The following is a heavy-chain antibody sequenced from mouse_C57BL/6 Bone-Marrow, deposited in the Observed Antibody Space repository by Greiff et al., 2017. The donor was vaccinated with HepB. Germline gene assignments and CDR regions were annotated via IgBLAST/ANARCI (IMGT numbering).Heavy chain of an antibody. CDR2: IYPGSGST. V-gene: IGHV1-55*01. Sequence: QVQLQQPGAELVKPGASVKMSCKASGYTFTSYWITWVKQRPGQGLEWIGDIYPGSGSTNYNEKFKSKATLTVDTSSSTAYMQLRSLTSEDSAVYYCAIHYYGSSPFAYWGQGTLVTVSA. J-gene: IGHJ3*01. D-gene: IGHD1-1*01. CDR3: AIHYYGSSPFAY. CDR1: GYTFTSYW.